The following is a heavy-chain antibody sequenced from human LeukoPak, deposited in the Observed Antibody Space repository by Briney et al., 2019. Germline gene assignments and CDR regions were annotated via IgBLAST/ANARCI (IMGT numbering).Heavy chain of an antibody. Sequence: PSETLSLTCTVSGGSISSYYWSWIRQPAGKGLEWIGRMYSSGSSNYNPSLKSRITMSVDTSKSEFSLKLTSVTAADTAVYYCARGGRYYYDYYTDVWGKGATVTVSS. V-gene: IGHV4-4*07. CDR3: ARGGRYYYDYYTDV. J-gene: IGHJ6*03. D-gene: IGHD1-26*01. CDR2: MYSSGSS. CDR1: GGSISSYY.